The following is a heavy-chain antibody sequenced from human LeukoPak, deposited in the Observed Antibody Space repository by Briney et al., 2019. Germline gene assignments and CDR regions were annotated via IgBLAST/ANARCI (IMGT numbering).Heavy chain of an antibody. CDR3: TKGGHGDY. J-gene: IGHJ4*02. CDR1: GFPFSTFP. CDR2: LSGDGSDT. D-gene: IGHD2-21*02. Sequence: GGSLRLSCQASGFPFSTFPMSWVRQAPGKGLEWVSTLSGDGSDTYYADSVKGRFTISRDTSKNTLFLQLNSLRADDTAIYYCTKGGHGDYWGQGTMVTVSS. V-gene: IGHV3-23*01.